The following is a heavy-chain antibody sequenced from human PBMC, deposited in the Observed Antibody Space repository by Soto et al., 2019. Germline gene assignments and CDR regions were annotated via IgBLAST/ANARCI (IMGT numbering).Heavy chain of an antibody. CDR1: GGSISSYY. V-gene: IGHV4-59*01. CDR2: IYYSGST. J-gene: IGHJ6*02. D-gene: IGHD3-3*01. Sequence: SETLSLTCTVSGGSISSYYWSWIRQPPGKGLEWIGYIYYSGSTNYNPSLKSRVTISVDTSKNQFSLKLSSVTAADTAVYYCARDRGGDFWSGPPRRCMVVRGQGTTVSV. CDR3: ARDRGGDFWSGPPRRCMVV.